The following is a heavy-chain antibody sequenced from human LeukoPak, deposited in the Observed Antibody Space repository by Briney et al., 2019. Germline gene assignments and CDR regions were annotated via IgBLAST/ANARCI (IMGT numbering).Heavy chain of an antibody. V-gene: IGHV4-59*01. Sequence: SETLSPTCSVSGGSISSYYWSWIRQPPGKGLKWIGHIYYSGSTNYNPSLKSRVTISVDTSKNQFSLKLSSVTAADTAVYYCARADYYGSTGAFDIWGQGTMVTVSS. CDR3: ARADYYGSTGAFDI. J-gene: IGHJ3*02. CDR1: GGSISSYY. CDR2: IYYSGST. D-gene: IGHD3-10*01.